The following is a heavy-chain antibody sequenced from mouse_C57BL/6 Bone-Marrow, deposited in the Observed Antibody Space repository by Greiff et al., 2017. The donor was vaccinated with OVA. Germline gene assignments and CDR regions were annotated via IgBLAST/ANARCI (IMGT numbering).Heavy chain of an antibody. CDR3: DVTKYFDV. J-gene: IGHJ1*03. CDR1: GYTLTSYG. V-gene: IGHV1-81*01. Sequence: VQLQESGAELARPGASVKLSCKASGYTLTSYGMRWVKQRTGQGLEWIGEIDPSSSNTYYNEKFKGKATLTEDKSSSTAYMQLRSLTSEDSAVYFSDVTKYFDVWCRGTTVTVSS. CDR2: IDPSSSNT. D-gene: IGHD1-3*01.